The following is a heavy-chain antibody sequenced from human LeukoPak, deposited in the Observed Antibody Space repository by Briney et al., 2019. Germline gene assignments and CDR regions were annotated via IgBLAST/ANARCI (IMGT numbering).Heavy chain of an antibody. J-gene: IGHJ2*01. Sequence: SETLSLTCTVSGGSISSSSYYWGWIRQPPGKGLEWIGSIYYSGSTYYNPSLKSRVTTSVDTSKNQFSLKLSSVTAADTAVYYCVGCLTGRYWYFDLWGRGTLVTVSS. D-gene: IGHD3-9*01. CDR3: VGCLTGRYWYFDL. CDR2: IYYSGST. CDR1: GGSISSSSYY. V-gene: IGHV4-39*01.